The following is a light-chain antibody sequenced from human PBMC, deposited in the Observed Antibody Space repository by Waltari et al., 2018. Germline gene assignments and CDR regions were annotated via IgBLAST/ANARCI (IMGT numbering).Light chain of an antibody. CDR2: GAS. J-gene: IGKJ2*01. CDR3: QQYDKWLRYS. V-gene: IGKV3-15*01. CDR1: QSISTN. Sequence: IVMTQSPATLSVSPGERATLSCRASQSISTNLAWFQEKPGQAPRRLIYGASTRATGFPARFSVSGSGTYFTLVISSLQSEDFAVYYCQQYDKWLRYSFGQGTKLEIK.